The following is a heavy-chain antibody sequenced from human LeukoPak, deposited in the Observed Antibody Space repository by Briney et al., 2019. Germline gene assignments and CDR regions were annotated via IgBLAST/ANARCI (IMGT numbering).Heavy chain of an antibody. V-gene: IGHV4-34*01. CDR3: ARVRVSSSSHPWYFDY. Sequence: SGTLSLTCAVYGGSFSGYNWSWIRQPPGKGLEWIGEINHSGSTKYNPSLKSRVTISVDTSKNQFSLKVTSVTAADTAVYYCARVRVSSSSHPWYFDYWGQGTLATVSS. D-gene: IGHD6-19*01. J-gene: IGHJ4*02. CDR1: GGSFSGYN. CDR2: INHSGST.